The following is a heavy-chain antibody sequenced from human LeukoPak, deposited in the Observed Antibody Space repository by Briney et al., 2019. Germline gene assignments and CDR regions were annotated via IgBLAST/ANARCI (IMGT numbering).Heavy chain of an antibody. J-gene: IGHJ5*02. D-gene: IGHD2-2*01. Sequence: SETMSLTCTVSGGFISSYYWSWIRQPPGKGLEWIGYIYYSGSTNYNPSLKGRVTISVNTSKNQFSLKLSSVTGADTAVYYCAREIVVVPAAMVIGWFDPWGQGTLVTVSS. V-gene: IGHV4-59*01. CDR1: GGFISSYY. CDR2: IYYSGST. CDR3: AREIVVVPAAMVIGWFDP.